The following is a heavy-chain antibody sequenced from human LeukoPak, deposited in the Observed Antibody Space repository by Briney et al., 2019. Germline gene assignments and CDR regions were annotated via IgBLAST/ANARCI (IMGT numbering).Heavy chain of an antibody. CDR2: ISGSGGST. Sequence: GGSLRLSCAASGFTFSSYAMSWVRQAPGKGLEWVSAISGSGGSTYYADSVKGRFTISRDNSKNTLYLQMNSLRAEDTAVYYCAKESCSSTSCYDNFDYWGQGTLVTVSS. CDR3: AKESCSSTSCYDNFDY. CDR1: GFTFSSYA. D-gene: IGHD2-2*01. J-gene: IGHJ4*02. V-gene: IGHV3-23*01.